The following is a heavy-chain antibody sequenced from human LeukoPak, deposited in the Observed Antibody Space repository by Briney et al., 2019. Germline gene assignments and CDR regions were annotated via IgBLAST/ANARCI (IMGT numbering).Heavy chain of an antibody. CDR2: INPSGGST. J-gene: IGHJ6*03. Sequence: ASVKVSCKASGYTFTGYYMHWVRQAPGQGLEWMGIINPSGGSTSYAQKFQGRVTMTRDTSTSTVYMELSSLRSEDTAVYYCARDGGITMVRGVIITRYYYYYMDVWGKGTTVTISS. CDR3: ARDGGITMVRGVIITRYYYYYMDV. V-gene: IGHV1-46*01. CDR1: GYTFTGYY. D-gene: IGHD3-10*01.